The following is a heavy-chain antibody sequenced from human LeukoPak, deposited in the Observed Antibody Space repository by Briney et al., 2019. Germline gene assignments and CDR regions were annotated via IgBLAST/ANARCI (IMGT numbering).Heavy chain of an antibody. CDR3: ARERRPEPGTHYYYMDV. D-gene: IGHD3-10*01. V-gene: IGHV4-39*07. CDR1: GGSISSSSYY. CDR2: IYYSGST. J-gene: IGHJ6*03. Sequence: PSETLSLTCTVSGGSISSSSYYWGWIRQPPGKGLEWIGSIYYSGSTYYNPSLKSRVTISVDTSKNQFSLKLSSVTAADTAVYYCARERRPEPGTHYYYMDVWGQGTLVTVSS.